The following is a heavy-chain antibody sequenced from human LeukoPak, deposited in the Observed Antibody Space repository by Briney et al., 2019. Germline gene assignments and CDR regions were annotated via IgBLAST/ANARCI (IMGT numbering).Heavy chain of an antibody. CDR2: ISYDGSNK. J-gene: IGHJ6*02. CDR3: AKDHRVYYYYYGMGV. Sequence: PGGSLRLFCAASGFTFSSYGMHWVRQAPGKGLEWVAVISYDGSNKYYADSVKGRFTISRDNSKNTLYLQMNSLRAEDTAVYYCAKDHRVYYYYYGMGVWGQGTTVTVSS. V-gene: IGHV3-30*18. CDR1: GFTFSSYG.